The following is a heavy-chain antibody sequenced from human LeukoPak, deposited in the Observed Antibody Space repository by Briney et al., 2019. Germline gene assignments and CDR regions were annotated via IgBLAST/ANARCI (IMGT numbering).Heavy chain of an antibody. D-gene: IGHD3-9*01. CDR1: GFTFSSYA. J-gene: IGHJ6*02. Sequence: GGSLRLSCAASGFTFSSYAMSWVRQAPGKGLEWVSAISGSGGSTYYADSVKGRFTISRDNSKNTLYLQMNSLRAEDTAVYYRAKGARIGDILTGYYIGYYYYGMDVWGQGTTVTVSS. CDR2: ISGSGGST. CDR3: AKGARIGDILTGYYIGYYYYGMDV. V-gene: IGHV3-23*01.